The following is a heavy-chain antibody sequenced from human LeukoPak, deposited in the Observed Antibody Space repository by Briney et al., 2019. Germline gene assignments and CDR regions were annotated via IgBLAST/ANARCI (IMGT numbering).Heavy chain of an antibody. CDR2: INHSGST. CDR1: GGSFSGYY. V-gene: IGHV4-34*01. J-gene: IGHJ5*02. D-gene: IGHD5-18*01. Sequence: SETLSLTCAVYGGSFSGYYWSWIRQPPGKGLEWIGEINHSGSTNYNPSLKSRVTISVDTSKNQFSLKLSSVTAADTAVYYCARHTQLWLTIKNWFDPWGQGTLVTVSS. CDR3: ARHTQLWLTIKNWFDP.